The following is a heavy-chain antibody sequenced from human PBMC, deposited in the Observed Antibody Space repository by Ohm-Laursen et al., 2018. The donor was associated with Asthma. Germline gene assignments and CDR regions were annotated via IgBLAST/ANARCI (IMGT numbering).Heavy chain of an antibody. CDR2: IKPDGSQT. D-gene: IGHD2-2*01. CDR1: GFTFSGSW. V-gene: IGHV3-7*01. Sequence: SLRLSCSASGFTFSGSWMIWVRQAPGKGLQLLAFIKPDGSQTYYADSIEGRFSISRDNSKNSLYLQMSSLRGEDTAIYYCATLSWYASQFWGQGTLVTVSS. J-gene: IGHJ4*02. CDR3: ATLSWYASQF.